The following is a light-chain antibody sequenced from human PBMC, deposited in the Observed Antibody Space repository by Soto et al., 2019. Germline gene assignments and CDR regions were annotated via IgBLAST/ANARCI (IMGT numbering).Light chain of an antibody. J-gene: IGKJ1*01. V-gene: IGKV1-5*03. Sequence: DIHMTQSPSTLSASVGDRVTITCRASQSIGLWVAWYQQKPGRAPNLLIYKTSSLETGVPSRFSGSGSGTEFTLTISSLQPDDFATYYCQHYKVYSWTFGQGTKVEVK. CDR1: QSIGLW. CDR3: QHYKVYSWT. CDR2: KTS.